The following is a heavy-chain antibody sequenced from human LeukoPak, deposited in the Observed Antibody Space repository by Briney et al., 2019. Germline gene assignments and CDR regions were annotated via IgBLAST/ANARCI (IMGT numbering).Heavy chain of an antibody. CDR3: ARGAVRGGTNFDY. J-gene: IGHJ4*02. V-gene: IGHV6-1*01. D-gene: IGHD3-10*01. Sequence: SQTLSLTCALSGDSVSGSPAVWDWIRQSPSRGLEWLGRAYYRSKWFIDYALSVKDRITITPDTSKNQFSLQLNSVTAEGTAVYYCARGAVRGGTNFDYWGQGTLVTVSS. CDR2: AYYRSKWFI. CDR1: GDSVSGSPAV.